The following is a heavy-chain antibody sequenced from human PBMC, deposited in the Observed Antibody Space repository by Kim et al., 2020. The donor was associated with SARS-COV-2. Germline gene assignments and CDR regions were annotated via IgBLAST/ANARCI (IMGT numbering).Heavy chain of an antibody. J-gene: IGHJ4*02. CDR1: GFTFSSYA. D-gene: IGHD6-19*01. Sequence: GGSLRLSCAASGFTFSSYAMHWVRQAPGKGLEWVAVISYDGSNKYYADSVKGRFTISRDNSKNTLYLQMNSLRAEDTAGYYCARAAAVAGAGSFAYWGQGTLVTVSS. CDR3: ARAAAVAGAGSFAY. V-gene: IGHV3-30*04. CDR2: ISYDGSNK.